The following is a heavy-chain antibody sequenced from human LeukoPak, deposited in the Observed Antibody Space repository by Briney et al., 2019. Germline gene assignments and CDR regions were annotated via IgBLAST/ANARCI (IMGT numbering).Heavy chain of an antibody. CDR3: AKGRLDYGDYYVDD. CDR2: ISYDGSNK. J-gene: IGHJ4*02. D-gene: IGHD2-21*02. V-gene: IGHV3-30*18. CDR1: GFTFSSYG. Sequence: GGSLRLSCAASGFTFSSYGMHWVRQAPGKGLEWVAVISYDGSNKYYADSVKGRFTISRDNSKNTLYLQTNSLRAEDTSLYYCAKGRLDYGDYYVDDWGQGTLVTVSS.